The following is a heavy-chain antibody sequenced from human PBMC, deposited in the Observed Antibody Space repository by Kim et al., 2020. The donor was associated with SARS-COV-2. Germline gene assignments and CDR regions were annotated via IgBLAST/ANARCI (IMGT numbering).Heavy chain of an antibody. Sequence: GGSLRLSCAASGFTFSDYYMSWIRQAPGKGLEWVSYISSSSSYTNYADSVKGRFTISRDNAKNSLYLQMNSLRAEDTAVYYCARDFNANWNSGTAFDIWGQGTMVTVSS. J-gene: IGHJ3*02. CDR2: ISSSSSYT. CDR1: GFTFSDYY. D-gene: IGHD1-1*01. CDR3: ARDFNANWNSGTAFDI. V-gene: IGHV3-11*06.